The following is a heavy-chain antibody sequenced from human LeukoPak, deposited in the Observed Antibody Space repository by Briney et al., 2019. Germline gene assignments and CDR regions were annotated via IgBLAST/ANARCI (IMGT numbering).Heavy chain of an antibody. CDR2: ILNDERNK. D-gene: IGHD5-24*01. CDR3: AKDRGDGYNWENYSGFDS. Sequence: GGSLRLSCAASGFTVSSNYMSWVRQAPGKGLEWVAVILNDERNKWYADSVKGRFTTSRDNSQNTLSLQMNSLRVEDTGVYYCAKDRGDGYNWENYSGFDSWGQGTLVTVSS. CDR1: GFTVSSNY. J-gene: IGHJ4*02. V-gene: IGHV3-30*18.